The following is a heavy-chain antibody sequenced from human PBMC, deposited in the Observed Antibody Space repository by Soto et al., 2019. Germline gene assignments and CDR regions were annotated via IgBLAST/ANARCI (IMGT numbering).Heavy chain of an antibody. J-gene: IGHJ4*02. CDR3: ARADIVVVPAAQPFDY. CDR1: GYTFTRYG. Sequence: APVKVSCKGSGYTFTRYGISWVRQAPGQGLEWMGWISAYNGNTNYAQKLQGRVTMTTDTSTSTAYMELRSLRSDDTAVYYCARADIVVVPAAQPFDYWGQGTLVTVSS. D-gene: IGHD2-2*01. V-gene: IGHV1-18*01. CDR2: ISAYNGNT.